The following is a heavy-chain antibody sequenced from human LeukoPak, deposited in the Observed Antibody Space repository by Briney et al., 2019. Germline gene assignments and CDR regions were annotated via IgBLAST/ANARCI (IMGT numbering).Heavy chain of an antibody. D-gene: IGHD6-19*01. CDR1: GFTFSSYW. V-gene: IGHV3-74*01. CDR3: AREVQAGPGY. Sequence: GGSLRLSCAASGFTFSSYWMHWVRHAPGKGRVGGSRINSGGSRTTYADSVKGRFTISRDNAKNTLHLPMNSPRAEDTAVYYCAREVQAGPGYWGEGALVTVSS. CDR2: INSGGSRT. J-gene: IGHJ4*02.